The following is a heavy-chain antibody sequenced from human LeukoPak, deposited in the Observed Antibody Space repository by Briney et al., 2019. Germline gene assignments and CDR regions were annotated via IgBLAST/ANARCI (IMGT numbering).Heavy chain of an antibody. J-gene: IGHJ3*02. V-gene: IGHV3-7*01. CDR2: IKQDRSEK. CDR3: ASYVWGTYRYSAFDI. Sequence: GGSLRLSCAASGFTFTNYWMSWVRQAPGKGLELVANIKQDRSEKYYVDSVKGRFTISRDNAKNSLYLQMNSLRAEDTAVYYCASYVWGTYRYSAFDIWGQGTKVTVSS. D-gene: IGHD3-16*02. CDR1: GFTFTNYW.